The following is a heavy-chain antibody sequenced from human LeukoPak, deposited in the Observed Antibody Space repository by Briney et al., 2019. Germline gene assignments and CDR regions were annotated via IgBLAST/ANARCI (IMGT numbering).Heavy chain of an antibody. Sequence: PSGTLSLTCAVSGDSITSSNWRSWVRQPPEKGLEWIGEIYHSGNTNYNPPLKSRVTISLDKSRNQFSLNLTSVTAADTAVYYCARDDAYASGNFDYWGQGTLVTVSS. CDR2: IYHSGNT. V-gene: IGHV4-4*02. CDR3: ARDDAYASGNFDY. J-gene: IGHJ4*02. D-gene: IGHD3-10*01. CDR1: GDSITSSNW.